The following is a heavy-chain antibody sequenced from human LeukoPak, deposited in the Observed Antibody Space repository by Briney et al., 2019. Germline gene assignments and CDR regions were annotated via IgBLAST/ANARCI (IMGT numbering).Heavy chain of an antibody. CDR2: IYYSGST. CDR3: ARHFLGGSYFDY. D-gene: IGHD1-26*01. Sequence: SETLPLTCTVSGGSISSSSYYWGWIRQPPGKGLEWIGSIYYSGSTYYNPSLKSRVTISVDTSKNQFSLKLSSVTAADTAVYYCARHFLGGSYFDYWGQGTLVTVSS. V-gene: IGHV4-39*01. J-gene: IGHJ4*02. CDR1: GGSISSSSYY.